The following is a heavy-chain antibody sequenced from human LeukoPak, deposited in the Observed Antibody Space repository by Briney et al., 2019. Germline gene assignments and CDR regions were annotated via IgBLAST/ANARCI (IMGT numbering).Heavy chain of an antibody. CDR1: GGSISSSRYY. CDR2: IGKGGST. V-gene: IGHV4-39*07. J-gene: IGHJ4*02. D-gene: IGHD3-10*01. CDR3: ARGTGLGSGSTGG. Sequence: PSETLSLTCSVSGGSISSSRYYWGWIRQPPGKGLEWIGSIGKGGSTSYNPSLRSRVTIPVDTSKNQFSLKLSSVTAADTAVYYCARGTGLGSGSTGGWGQGTLVTVSS.